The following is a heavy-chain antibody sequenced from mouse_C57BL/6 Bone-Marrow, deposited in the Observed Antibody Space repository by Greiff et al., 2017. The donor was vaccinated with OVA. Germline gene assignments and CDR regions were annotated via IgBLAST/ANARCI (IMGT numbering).Heavy chain of an antibody. V-gene: IGHV2-2*01. CDR3: ARNSAPGFAY. D-gene: IGHD3-1*01. J-gene: IGHJ3*01. CDR2: IWSGGST. CDR1: GFSLTSYG. Sequence: QVQLQQSGPGLVQPSQSLSITCTVSGFSLTSYGVHWVRQSPGKGLEWLGVIWSGGSTDYNAAFISRLSISKDNSKSQVFFKMNSLQADDTARYYCARNSAPGFAYWGQGTLVTVSA.